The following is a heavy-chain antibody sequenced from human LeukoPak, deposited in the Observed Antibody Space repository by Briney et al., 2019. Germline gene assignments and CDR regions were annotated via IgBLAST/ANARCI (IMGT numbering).Heavy chain of an antibody. CDR2: ISSNGGTT. Sequence: GGSLGPSCSASGFTFSTYTMHWVRQAPGKGLEYVSAISSNGGTTNYANSVKGRFTISRDNSKNTLYLQLNSLRTEDTAVYYCVKPGYASSWFDYWGQGALVTVSS. D-gene: IGHD6-13*01. CDR3: VKPGYASSWFDY. V-gene: IGHV3-64D*06. J-gene: IGHJ4*02. CDR1: GFTFSTYT.